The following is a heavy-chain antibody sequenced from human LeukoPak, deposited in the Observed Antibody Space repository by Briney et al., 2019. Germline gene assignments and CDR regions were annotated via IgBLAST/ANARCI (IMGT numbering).Heavy chain of an antibody. CDR1: GFTFSSYA. CDR2: IGGSGSGYST. V-gene: IGHV3-23*01. J-gene: IGHJ4*02. CDR3: AKVGWFGELLLLSIDY. Sequence: GSLRLSCAASGFTFSSYAMSWVRQAPGKGLEWVSSIGGSGSGYSTYYADSVKGRFTISRDTSKNTLYLQMNSLRAEDTAVYYCAKVGWFGELLLLSIDYWGQGTLVTVSS. D-gene: IGHD3-10*01.